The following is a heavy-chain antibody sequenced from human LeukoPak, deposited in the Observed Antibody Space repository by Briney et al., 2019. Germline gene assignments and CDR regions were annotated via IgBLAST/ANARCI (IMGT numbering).Heavy chain of an antibody. Sequence: ASVKVSCKPSGYTFTGYFIQWVRQAPGQGLEWMGWINPSSGGTNYPQKLQGRVTMSRDTSLSTAYMEVSGLTSDDTAVYYCARGVVAATFYYYMDVWGKGTTVTVAS. D-gene: IGHD2-15*01. CDR3: ARGVVAATFYYYMDV. CDR2: INPSSGGT. J-gene: IGHJ6*03. CDR1: GYTFTGYF. V-gene: IGHV1-2*02.